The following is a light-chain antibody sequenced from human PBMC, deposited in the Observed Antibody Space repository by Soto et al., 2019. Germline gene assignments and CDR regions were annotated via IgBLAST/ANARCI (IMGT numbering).Light chain of an antibody. J-gene: IGLJ3*02. V-gene: IGLV1-51*02. CDR1: SSNIGRNY. CDR2: ENY. Sequence: QSVLTHPPSVSAAPGQQATISCSGSSSNIGRNYVSWYQQLPGTAPKLVIFENYQRPSGIPDRFSGSKSLTSATLGITGLQTGDEADYYCGTWDSSLTAAVFGGGTKLTVL. CDR3: GTWDSSLTAAV.